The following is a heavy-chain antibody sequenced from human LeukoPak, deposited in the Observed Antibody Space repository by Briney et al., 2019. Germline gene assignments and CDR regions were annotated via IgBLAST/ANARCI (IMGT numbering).Heavy chain of an antibody. CDR3: ARDTEMATILAPDAFGI. Sequence: GGSLRLSCTASEFTFSSDEMNWVRQAPGKGLEWVAYISTTGTTIYYADSVKGRFTISRDNAKNSLYLQMNRLRADDTAVYYCARDTEMATILAPDAFGIWGQGTMVTVSS. D-gene: IGHD5-24*01. V-gene: IGHV3-48*03. J-gene: IGHJ3*02. CDR1: EFTFSSDE. CDR2: ISTTGTTI.